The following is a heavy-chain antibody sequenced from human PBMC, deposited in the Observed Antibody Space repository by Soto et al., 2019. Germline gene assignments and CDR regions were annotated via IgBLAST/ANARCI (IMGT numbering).Heavy chain of an antibody. V-gene: IGHV4-31*03. CDR2: IYFTGNT. Sequence: PSETLSLTCTVSAASINGGGYYWNWVRLHPGRGLEWIGYIYFTGNTYYNPSLERRVTISLHTPQNQFSLELNSVCATDAAVYYCVGVDSWEDLLAYWGQGALVTVSS. D-gene: IGHD2-21*01. J-gene: IGHJ4*02. CDR3: VGVDSWEDLLAY. CDR1: AASINGGGYY.